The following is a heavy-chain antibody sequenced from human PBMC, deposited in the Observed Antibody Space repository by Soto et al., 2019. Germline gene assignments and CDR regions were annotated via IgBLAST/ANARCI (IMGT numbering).Heavy chain of an antibody. CDR1: GGSISSGDYY. Sequence: SETLSLTCTVSGGSISSGDYYWSWIRQPPGKGLEWIGYIYYSGSTYYNPSLKRRVTISVDTSKNQFSLKLSSVTAADTAVYYCARELRRRGYYFDYWGQGTLVTVSS. CDR3: ARELRRRGYYFDY. CDR2: IYYSGST. J-gene: IGHJ4*02. D-gene: IGHD1-26*01. V-gene: IGHV4-30-4*01.